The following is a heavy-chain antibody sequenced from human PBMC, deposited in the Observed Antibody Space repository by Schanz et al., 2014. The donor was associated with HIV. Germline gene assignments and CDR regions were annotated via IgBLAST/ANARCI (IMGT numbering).Heavy chain of an antibody. CDR1: GFIFSGYG. V-gene: IGHV3-33*06. J-gene: IGHJ6*02. D-gene: IGHD1-20*01. CDR2: IWYDGTKK. CDR3: AKTSITLGMDV. Sequence: QVHLVESGGGVVQPGRSLRLSCEASGFIFSGYGMHWVRQAPGKGLEWVAVIWYDGTKKYYADSVKGRFTISRDNSKNTLYLQMNSLRAEDTAIYYCAKTSITLGMDVWGQGTTVTVSS.